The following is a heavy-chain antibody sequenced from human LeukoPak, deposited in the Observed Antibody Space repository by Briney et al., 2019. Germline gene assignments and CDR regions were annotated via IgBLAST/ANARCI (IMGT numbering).Heavy chain of an antibody. Sequence: SETLSLTCTVSGGSISSSSYYWGWIRQPPGKGLEWIGSIYYSGSTYYNPSLRSRVTIFVDTSKNQFSLKLSSVTAADTAVYYCARHESSVTTVWSYFDYWGQGTLVTGSS. V-gene: IGHV4-39*01. D-gene: IGHD4-17*01. CDR2: IYYSGST. J-gene: IGHJ4*02. CDR1: GGSISSSSYY. CDR3: ARHESSVTTVWSYFDY.